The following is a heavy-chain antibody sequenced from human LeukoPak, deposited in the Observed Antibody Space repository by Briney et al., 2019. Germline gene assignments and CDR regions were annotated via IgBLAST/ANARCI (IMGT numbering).Heavy chain of an antibody. CDR2: VSYSGST. V-gene: IGHV4-59*01. Sequence: SETLSLTCTVSGGSISSYYWSWIRQPPGKGLEWIGYVSYSGSTNYNSTLKSRVTISVDTSKNQFSLKLSSVTAADTAVYYCARGYCSGGTCYRTLFDYWGQGTLVTASS. CDR3: ARGYCSGGTCYRTLFDY. D-gene: IGHD2-15*01. J-gene: IGHJ4*02. CDR1: GGSISSYY.